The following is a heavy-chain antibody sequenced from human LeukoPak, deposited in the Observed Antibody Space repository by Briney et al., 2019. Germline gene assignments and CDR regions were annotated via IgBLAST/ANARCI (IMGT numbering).Heavy chain of an antibody. Sequence: SVKVSCKASGGTFSSYAISWVRQAPGQGLEWMGGIIPIFGTANYAQKFQGRVTITTDESTSTAYMELSRLRSDDTAVYYCARDQFLYGDFDYWGQGTLVTVSS. CDR1: GGTFSSYA. CDR2: IIPIFGTA. J-gene: IGHJ4*02. CDR3: ARDQFLYGDFDY. V-gene: IGHV1-69*05. D-gene: IGHD4-17*01.